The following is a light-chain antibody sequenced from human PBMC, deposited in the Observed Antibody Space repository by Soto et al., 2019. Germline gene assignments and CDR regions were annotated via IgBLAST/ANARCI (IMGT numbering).Light chain of an antibody. Sequence: DIQMTPSPSSLSASVGNRVSITFLASQSISTYLNWYQKKPGKAPNLLIYDASRLQSGVPSRFSGSGGGTDFTLSISSVQPEDFATYFCQQSYMDPITFGQGTRLEIK. J-gene: IGKJ5*01. CDR1: QSISTY. V-gene: IGKV1-39*01. CDR2: DAS. CDR3: QQSYMDPIT.